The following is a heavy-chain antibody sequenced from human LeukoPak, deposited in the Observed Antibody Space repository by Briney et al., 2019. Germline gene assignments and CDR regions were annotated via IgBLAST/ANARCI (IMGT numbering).Heavy chain of an antibody. J-gene: IGHJ4*02. D-gene: IGHD1-26*01. CDR2: ISYDGRNK. CDR3: AKLEDSGSPPGFDY. V-gene: IGHV3-30*18. Sequence: GGSLRLSCAASGFTFSNYGIHWVRQAPGKGLEWVAVISYDGRNKYYADSVKGRFTISRDNSKNTLYLQMSSLRAEDTAVYYCAKLEDSGSPPGFDYWGQGTLVTVSS. CDR1: GFTFSNYG.